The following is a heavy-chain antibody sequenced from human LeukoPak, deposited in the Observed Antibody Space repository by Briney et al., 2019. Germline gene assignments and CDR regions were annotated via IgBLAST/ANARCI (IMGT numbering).Heavy chain of an antibody. Sequence: ASVTVSCKASGGTFSSYAINWVRQAPGQGLEWMGGIIPIFGTANYAQKFQGRVTITADESTSTAYMELSSLRSEDTAVYYCARVDGSGSGWFDPWGQGTLVTVSS. V-gene: IGHV1-69*13. J-gene: IGHJ5*02. D-gene: IGHD3-10*01. CDR3: ARVDGSGSGWFDP. CDR2: IIPIFGTA. CDR1: GGTFSSYA.